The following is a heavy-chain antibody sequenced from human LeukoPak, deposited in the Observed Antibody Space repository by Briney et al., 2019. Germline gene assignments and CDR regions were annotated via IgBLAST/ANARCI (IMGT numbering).Heavy chain of an antibody. D-gene: IGHD3-10*01. V-gene: IGHV3-30*02. CDR2: IRYDGSNK. Sequence: GGSLRLSCAASGFTFSSYGMHWVRQAPGKGLEWVAFIRYDGSNKYYADSVKGRFTISRDNSKNTLYLQMNSLRAEDTAVYYCAKVAREFMGAFDIWGQGTMVTDSS. CDR3: AKVAREFMGAFDI. J-gene: IGHJ3*02. CDR1: GFTFSSYG.